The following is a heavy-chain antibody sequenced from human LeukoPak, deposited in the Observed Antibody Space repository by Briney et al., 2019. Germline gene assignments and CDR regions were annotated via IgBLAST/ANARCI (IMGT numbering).Heavy chain of an antibody. CDR3: ARGGRYRSSWYWFDP. V-gene: IGHV4-4*07. CDR1: GGSIRSYY. J-gene: IGHJ5*02. Sequence: SETLSLTCTVSGGSIRSYYWSWIRQPAGKGLEWIGRIYTSGSTNYNPSLKSRVTMSVDTSKNQFSLELSSVTAADTAVYYCARGGRYRSSWYWFDPWGQGTLVTVSS. D-gene: IGHD6-13*01. CDR2: IYTSGST.